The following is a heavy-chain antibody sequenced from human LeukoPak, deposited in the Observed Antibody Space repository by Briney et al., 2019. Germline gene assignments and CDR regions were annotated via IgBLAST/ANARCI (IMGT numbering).Heavy chain of an antibody. CDR2: VSGCNGDT. Sequence: ASVKVSCKTSGFSFATYGFNWVRQAPGQGLEWLGWVSGCNGDTNYAQKLQGRVTMTTDASTSTAYMDLRSLRSDDTAVYYCARDFGAAAYDGAFDIWGQGTMVTVSS. V-gene: IGHV1-18*01. D-gene: IGHD3-22*01. CDR3: ARDFGAAAYDGAFDI. CDR1: GFSFATYG. J-gene: IGHJ3*02.